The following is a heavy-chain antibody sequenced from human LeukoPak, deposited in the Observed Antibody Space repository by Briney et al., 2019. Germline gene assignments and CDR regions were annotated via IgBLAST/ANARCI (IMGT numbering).Heavy chain of an antibody. CDR3: ARGRTYYYDSSGYLRYYYYYMDV. CDR1: GGSFSGYY. J-gene: IGHJ6*03. D-gene: IGHD3-22*01. CDR2: INHSGST. Sequence: PSETLSLTCAVYGGSFSGYYWSWIRQPPGKGLEWIGEINHSGSTNYNPSLKSRVTISVDTSKNHFSLKLSSVTAADTAVYYCARGRTYYYDSSGYLRYYYYYMDVWGKGTTVTVSS. V-gene: IGHV4-34*01.